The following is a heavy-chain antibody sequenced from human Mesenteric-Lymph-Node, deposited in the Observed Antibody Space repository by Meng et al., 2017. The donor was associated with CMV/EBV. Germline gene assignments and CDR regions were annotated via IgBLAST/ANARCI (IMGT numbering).Heavy chain of an antibody. CDR3: ARKHDFWSGYYLYYYGMDV. CDR2: ISSSSSTI. CDR1: GFTFSSYS. Sequence: GESLKISCAASGFTFSSYSMNWVRQAPGKGLEWVSYISSSSSTIYYADSVKGRFTISRDNAKNSLYLQMNSLRAEDTAVYYCARKHDFWSGYYLYYYGMDVWGQGTTVTVSS. J-gene: IGHJ6*02. D-gene: IGHD3-3*01. V-gene: IGHV3-48*04.